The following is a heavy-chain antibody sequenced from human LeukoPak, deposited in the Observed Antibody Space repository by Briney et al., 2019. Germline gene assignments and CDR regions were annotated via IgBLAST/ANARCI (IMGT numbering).Heavy chain of an antibody. V-gene: IGHV4-4*08. CDR2: IYNIGST. CDR1: GASTTSDY. Sequence: SETLSLTCTVSGASTTSDYWSWIRQPPGKGLEWIGSIYNIGSTNYNPSLKSRVTISIDTSKNQYFLKLSSVAAADTAVYYCARRQAVAAFDNWGPGTLVTVSS. J-gene: IGHJ4*02. CDR3: ARRQAVAAFDN. D-gene: IGHD6-19*01.